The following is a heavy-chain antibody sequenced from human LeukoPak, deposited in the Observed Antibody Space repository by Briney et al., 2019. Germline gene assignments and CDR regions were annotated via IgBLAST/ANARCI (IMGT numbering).Heavy chain of an antibody. CDR3: AKDWEDPLVSFDY. V-gene: IGHV3-30-3*01. Sequence: ETGGSLRLSCAASGFTFSSYAMHWVRQAPGKGLEWVAVISYDGSNKYYADSVKGRFTISRDNSKNTLYLQMNSLRAEGTAVYYCAKDWEDPLVSFDYWGQGTLVTVSS. J-gene: IGHJ4*02. D-gene: IGHD1-26*01. CDR1: GFTFSSYA. CDR2: ISYDGSNK.